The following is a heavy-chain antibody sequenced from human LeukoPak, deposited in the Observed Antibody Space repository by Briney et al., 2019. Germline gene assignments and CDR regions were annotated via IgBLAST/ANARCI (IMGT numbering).Heavy chain of an antibody. CDR3: ATYVPNYYDSSGYTSDY. Sequence: SVKVSCKASGGTFSSYAISWVRQAPGQGLEWMGRIIPILGIANYAQKFQGRVTITADKSTSTAYMELSSLRSEDTAVYYCATYVPNYYDSSGYTSDYWGQGTLVTVSS. V-gene: IGHV1-69*04. CDR1: GGTFSSYA. D-gene: IGHD3-22*01. J-gene: IGHJ4*02. CDR2: IIPILGIA.